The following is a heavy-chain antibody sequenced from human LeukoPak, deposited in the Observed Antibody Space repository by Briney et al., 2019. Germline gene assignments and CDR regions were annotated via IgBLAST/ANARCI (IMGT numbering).Heavy chain of an antibody. Sequence: GGSLRLSCATSGFTFSNSDMNWVRQAPGKRLEWVSSITTTSSYIYYADSVRGRFTISRDNAKNSLYLLMDSLRVEDTAVYYCARSGCPGGSCYLRYSWLDLWGRGTLVTVSS. J-gene: IGHJ5*02. CDR3: ARSGCPGGSCYLRYSWLDL. CDR2: ITTTSSYI. V-gene: IGHV3-21*01. D-gene: IGHD2-15*01. CDR1: GFTFSNSD.